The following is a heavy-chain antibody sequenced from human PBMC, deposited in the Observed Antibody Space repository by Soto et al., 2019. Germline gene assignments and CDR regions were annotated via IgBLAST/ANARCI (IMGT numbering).Heavy chain of an antibody. CDR1: GYPFSGYW. J-gene: IGHJ6*03. Sequence: PGWSLRPSFAASGYPFSGYWMSWVRKAPGKGLEWVANIKQDGSEKYYVDSVKGRFTISRDNAENSLYLQMNSLRAEDTAVYYCARGNRRRGITIFGVVRGYYMDVWGKGTTVTVSS. CDR3: ARGNRRRGITIFGVVRGYYMDV. D-gene: IGHD3-3*01. V-gene: IGHV3-7*01. CDR2: IKQDGSEK.